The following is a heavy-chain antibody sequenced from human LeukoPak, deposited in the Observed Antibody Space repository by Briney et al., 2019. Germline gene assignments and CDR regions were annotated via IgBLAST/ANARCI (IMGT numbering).Heavy chain of an antibody. D-gene: IGHD6-13*01. Sequence: SVKVSCEASGGTFSSYASSWVGQAPGQGLEWLGGIITIFGTANYAQTFQGRVTITADKSTSTVYMKLSSLRSEDAAVYYCASHTGIAAAPLNYWGQGTLVTVSS. V-gene: IGHV1-69*06. CDR2: IITIFGTA. CDR3: ASHTGIAAAPLNY. CDR1: GGTFSSYA. J-gene: IGHJ4*02.